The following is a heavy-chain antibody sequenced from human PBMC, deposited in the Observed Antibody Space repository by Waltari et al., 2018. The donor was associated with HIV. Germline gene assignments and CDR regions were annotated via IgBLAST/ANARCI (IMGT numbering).Heavy chain of an antibody. D-gene: IGHD3-10*01. CDR3: ARELVRGVKSYYYGMDV. CDR1: GFTSSSYA. V-gene: IGHV3-30*01. J-gene: IGHJ6*02. Sequence: QVQLVESGGGVVQPGRSLRLSCAASGFTSSSYAMHWVRQAPGNGLEWVAVISYDGSNKYYADSVKGRFTISRDNSKNTLYLQMNSLRAEDTAVYYCARELVRGVKSYYYGMDVWGQGTTVTVSS. CDR2: ISYDGSNK.